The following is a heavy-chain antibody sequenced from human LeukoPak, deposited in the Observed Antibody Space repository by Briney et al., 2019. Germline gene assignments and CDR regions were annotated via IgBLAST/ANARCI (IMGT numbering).Heavy chain of an antibody. J-gene: IGHJ4*02. Sequence: SETLSLTCTVSGGSISSYYWSWIRQPPGKGLEWIGYIYYSGSTNYNPSLKSRVTISVDTPKNQFSLKLSSVTAADTAVYYCARHGLPPLWFGELLLSSYFDYWGQGTLVTVSS. D-gene: IGHD3-10*01. CDR2: IYYSGST. CDR3: ARHGLPPLWFGELLLSSYFDY. V-gene: IGHV4-59*08. CDR1: GGSISSYY.